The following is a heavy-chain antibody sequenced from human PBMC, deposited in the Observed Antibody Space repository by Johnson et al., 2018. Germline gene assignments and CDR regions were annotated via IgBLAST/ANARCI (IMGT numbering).Heavy chain of an antibody. D-gene: IGHD4-23*01. J-gene: IGHJ5*02. Sequence: QVQLVQSGAEVKKPGSSVKVSCKASGYTFTSYAMHWVRQAPGQRLEWMGWINAGKGNTKYSQKFQGRVTMTRNTSLNTANMELSSRRSEDTAGSYFARSRWSDPWGQGTLVTVSS. CDR2: INAGKGNT. CDR1: GYTFTSYA. CDR3: ARSRWSDP. V-gene: IGHV1-3*01.